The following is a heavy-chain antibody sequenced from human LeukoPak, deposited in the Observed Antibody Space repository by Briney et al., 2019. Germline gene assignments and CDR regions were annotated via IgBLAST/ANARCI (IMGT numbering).Heavy chain of an antibody. CDR3: ARDTGGSWENDY. CDR1: GVPISSGDYY. D-gene: IGHD2-15*01. J-gene: IGHJ4*02. CDR2: IYYSGSS. Sequence: SETLSLTCTVSGVPISSGDYYWSWIRQPPGKGLEWIGYIYYSGSSYYNPSLKSRVTISVDTSKNQFSLKLSSVTAADTAVYYCARDTGGSWENDYWGQGTLVTVSS. V-gene: IGHV4-30-4*08.